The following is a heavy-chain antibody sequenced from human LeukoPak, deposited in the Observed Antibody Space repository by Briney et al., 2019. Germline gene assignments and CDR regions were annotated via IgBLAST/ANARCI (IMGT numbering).Heavy chain of an antibody. CDR1: GFTFSSYW. D-gene: IGHD2-2*02. CDR3: ARAYCSSTSCYSSYYGMDV. V-gene: IGHV3-48*01. CDR2: IGSSSNTI. J-gene: IGHJ6*02. Sequence: SGGSLRLSCAASGFTFSSYWMSWVRQAPGKGLEWISYIGSSSNTIYYADSVKGRFTISRDNAGNLLYLQMNSLRAEDTAVYYCARAYCSSTSCYSSYYGMDVWGQGTTVTVSS.